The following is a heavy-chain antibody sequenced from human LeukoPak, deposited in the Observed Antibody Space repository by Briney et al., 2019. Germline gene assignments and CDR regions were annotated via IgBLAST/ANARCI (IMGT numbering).Heavy chain of an antibody. CDR2: ISAYNGNT. Sequence: ASVRVSCTASGYTFTSYATSWVRQAPGQGLEWMGWISAYNGNTNYAQKIQGRVTMTTDTSTSTAYMELRSLRSDDTAVYYCARSDRSGFYFDDYWGQGTLVTVSS. CDR3: ARSDRSGFYFDDY. D-gene: IGHD3-22*01. J-gene: IGHJ4*02. V-gene: IGHV1-18*01. CDR1: GYTFTSYA.